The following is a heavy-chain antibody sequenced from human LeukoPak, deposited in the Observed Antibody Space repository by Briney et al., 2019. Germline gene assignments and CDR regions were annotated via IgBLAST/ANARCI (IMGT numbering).Heavy chain of an antibody. V-gene: IGHV3-30-3*01. D-gene: IGHD2-2*01. Sequence: HPGGSLRLSCAASGFTFSSYAMHWVRQAPGKGLEWVAVISYDGSNKYYADSVKGRFTISRDNSKNTLYLQMNSLRAEDTAVYYCAREGYCSSTSCYLNDYWGQGTLVTVSS. J-gene: IGHJ4*02. CDR1: GFTFSSYA. CDR2: ISYDGSNK. CDR3: AREGYCSSTSCYLNDY.